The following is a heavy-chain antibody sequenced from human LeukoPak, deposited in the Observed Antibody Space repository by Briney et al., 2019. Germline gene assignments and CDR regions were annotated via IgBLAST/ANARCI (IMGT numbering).Heavy chain of an antibody. Sequence: GRSLRLSCAASGFTFSSYGMHWVRQAPGKGLEWVAVIWYDGSNKYYADSVKGRFTISRDNSKNTLYLQMNSLRAEDTAVYYCARDSGRYYYDSSGYASYWGQGTLVTVSS. V-gene: IGHV3-33*01. J-gene: IGHJ4*02. D-gene: IGHD3-22*01. CDR2: IWYDGSNK. CDR1: GFTFSSYG. CDR3: ARDSGRYYYDSSGYASY.